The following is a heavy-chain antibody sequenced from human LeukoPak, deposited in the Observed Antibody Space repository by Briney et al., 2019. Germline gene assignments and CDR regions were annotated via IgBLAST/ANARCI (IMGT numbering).Heavy chain of an antibody. CDR1: GFTFSSYG. V-gene: IGHV3-33*01. Sequence: GGSLRLSCAASGFTFSSYGMHWVRQAPGKGLEWVAVIWYDGSNKYYADSVKGRFTISRDNSKNTLYLQMNSLRAEDTAVYYCARGTPQREWELGYFDYWGQGTLVTVSS. J-gene: IGHJ4*02. CDR3: ARGTPQREWELGYFDY. D-gene: IGHD1-26*01. CDR2: IWYDGSNK.